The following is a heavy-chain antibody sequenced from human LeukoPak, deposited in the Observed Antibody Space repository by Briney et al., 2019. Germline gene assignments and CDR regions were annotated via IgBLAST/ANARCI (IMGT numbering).Heavy chain of an antibody. CDR1: GYTFTSYY. D-gene: IGHD6-19*01. CDR2: INPSGGST. CDR3: ARGAYSSGWYFSYYYYYGMDV. V-gene: IGHV1-46*01. Sequence: ASVKVSCKASGYTFTSYYMHWVRQAPGQGLEWMGIINPSGGSTSYAQKFQGRVTMTRDTSTSTVYMELSSLRSEDTAVYYCARGAYSSGWYFSYYYYYGMDVWGQGTTVTVSS. J-gene: IGHJ6*02.